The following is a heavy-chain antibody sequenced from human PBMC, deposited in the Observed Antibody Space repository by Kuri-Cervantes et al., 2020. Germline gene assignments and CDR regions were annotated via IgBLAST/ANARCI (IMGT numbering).Heavy chain of an antibody. D-gene: IGHD3-9*01. Sequence: GSLRLSCAVSGGSISSSNWWSWVRQPPGKGLEWIGEIYHSGGTNYNPSLKSRVTISVDKSKNQFSLKLSSVTAADTAVYYCARVLRSSEYYDILTGYALPNWYFDLWGRGTLVTVSS. CDR2: IYHSGGT. V-gene: IGHV4-4*02. CDR1: GGSISSSNW. J-gene: IGHJ2*01. CDR3: ARVLRSSEYYDILTGYALPNWYFDL.